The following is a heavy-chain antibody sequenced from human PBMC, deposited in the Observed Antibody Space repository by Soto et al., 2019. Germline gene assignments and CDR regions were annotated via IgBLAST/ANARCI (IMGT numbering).Heavy chain of an antibody. CDR2: ISYDGSNK. CDR1: GFTFSSYA. J-gene: IGHJ6*02. CDR3: ARELRQVVPADTNYYYGMDV. D-gene: IGHD2-2*01. Sequence: GGSLRLSCAASGFTFSSYAMHWVRQAPGKGLEWVAVISYDGSNKYYADSVKGRFTISRDNSKNTLYLQMNSLRAEDTAVYYCARELRQVVPADTNYYYGMDVWGQGTTVTVSS. V-gene: IGHV3-30-3*01.